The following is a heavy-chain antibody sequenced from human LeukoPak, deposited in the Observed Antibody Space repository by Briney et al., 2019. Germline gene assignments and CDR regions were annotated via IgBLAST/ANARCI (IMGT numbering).Heavy chain of an antibody. D-gene: IGHD5-24*01. V-gene: IGHV3-7*04. CDR3: TRVGYIDEGIDY. CDR2: IKQDGSKK. Sequence: GGSLRLSCTASGFTFSSYTMTWVRQAPGKGLEWVANIKQDGSKKSYVDSVKGRFTISRDNAKNSLYLQMNSLRAEDTAIYYCTRVGYIDEGIDYWGQGTLVTVSS. CDR1: GFTFSSYT. J-gene: IGHJ4*02.